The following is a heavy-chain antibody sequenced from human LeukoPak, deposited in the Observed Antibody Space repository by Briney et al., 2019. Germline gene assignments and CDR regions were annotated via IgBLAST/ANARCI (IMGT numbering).Heavy chain of an antibody. V-gene: IGHV3-7*01. CDR1: GFTFSSYS. CDR3: ARYLNSGPEDF. D-gene: IGHD1-26*01. CDR2: IKYDGREK. J-gene: IGHJ4*02. Sequence: GGSLRLSCAASGFTFSSYSMNWVRQAPGKGLEWVANIKYDGREKQYVDSVKGRFTISRDNAKNSLFLQMNSLRAEDTAVYYCARYLNSGPEDFWGQGTRVTVSS.